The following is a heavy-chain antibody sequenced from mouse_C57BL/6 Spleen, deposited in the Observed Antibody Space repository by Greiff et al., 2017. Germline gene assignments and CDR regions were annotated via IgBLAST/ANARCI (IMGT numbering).Heavy chain of an antibody. J-gene: IGHJ2*01. CDR1: GFTFSDYG. V-gene: IGHV5-17*01. CDR3: AMTMYGNYGFEY. CDR2: ISSGSSTI. D-gene: IGHD2-10*02. Sequence: EVQLVESGGGLVKPGGSLKLSCAASGFTFSDYGMHWVRQAPEKGLEWVAYISSGSSTIYYADTVKGRFTISTDNAKNTLFLQMTSLRSEDTAIYNCAMTMYGNYGFEYWGKGTTLTVSS.